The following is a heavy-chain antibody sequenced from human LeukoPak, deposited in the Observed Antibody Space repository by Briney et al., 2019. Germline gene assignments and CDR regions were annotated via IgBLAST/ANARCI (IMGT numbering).Heavy chain of an antibody. CDR3: ARAGYSSGWYGRPVYFDY. J-gene: IGHJ4*02. CDR2: INHSGST. V-gene: IGHV4-34*01. Sequence: SETLSLTCAVYGGSFSGYYWNWIRQPPGKGLEWIGEINHSGSTNYNPSLKSRVTISVDTSKNQFSLKLSSVTAADTAVYYCARAGYSSGWYGRPVYFDYWGQGTLVTVSS. CDR1: GGSFSGYY. D-gene: IGHD6-19*01.